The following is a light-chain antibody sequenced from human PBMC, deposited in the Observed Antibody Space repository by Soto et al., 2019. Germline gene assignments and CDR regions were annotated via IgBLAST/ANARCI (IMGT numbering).Light chain of an antibody. CDR3: SSYAGSNNYV. CDR1: SSDVGAHNF. V-gene: IGLV2-8*01. CDR2: EVS. J-gene: IGLJ1*01. Sequence: QSALTQPPPASXSPGQSVTISCTGTSSDVGAHNFVSWHQQHPGKAPKLMIYEVSKRPSGVPDRFSGSKSGNTASLTVSGLQAEDEADYYCSSYAGSNNYVFGPGTKVTVL.